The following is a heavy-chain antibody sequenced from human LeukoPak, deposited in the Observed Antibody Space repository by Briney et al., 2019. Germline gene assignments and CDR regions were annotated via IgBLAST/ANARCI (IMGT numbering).Heavy chain of an antibody. V-gene: IGHV1-69*04. CDR1: GGTFSSYA. D-gene: IGHD6-13*01. J-gene: IGHJ5*02. CDR3: ARVPRIAAAGRGWFDP. CDR2: IIPILGIA. Sequence: SVKVSCKASGGTFSSYAISWVRQAPGQGLEWMGRIIPILGIANYAQKFQGRVTITADKSTSTAYMELSSLRSDDTAVYYCARVPRIAAAGRGWFDPWGQGALVTVSS.